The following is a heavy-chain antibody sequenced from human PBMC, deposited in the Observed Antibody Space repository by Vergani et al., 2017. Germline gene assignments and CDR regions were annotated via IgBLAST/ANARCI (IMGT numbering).Heavy chain of an antibody. J-gene: IGHJ4*02. D-gene: IGHD1-26*01. CDR3: ARGDSGSYYGYDLFDY. V-gene: IGHV3-53*02. Sequence: EVQLVETGGGLIQPGGSLRLSCAASGFTVSSNYMSWVRQAPGKGPEWVSVIYSGGSTYYADSVKGRFTISRDNSKNTLYLQMNSLRAEDTAVYYCARGDSGSYYGYDLFDYWGQGTLVTVSS. CDR2: IYSGGST. CDR1: GFTVSSNY.